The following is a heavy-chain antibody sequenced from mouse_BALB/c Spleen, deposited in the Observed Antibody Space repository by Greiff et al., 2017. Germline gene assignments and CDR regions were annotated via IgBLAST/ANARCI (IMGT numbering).Heavy chain of an antibody. Sequence: EVNVVESGGGLVQPGGSRKLSCAASGFTFSSFGMHWVRQAPEKGLEWVAYISSGSSTIYYADTVKGRFTISRDNPKNTLFLQMTSLRSEDTAMYYCARPANWDAMDYWGQGTSVTVSS. J-gene: IGHJ4*01. CDR3: ARPANWDAMDY. CDR1: GFTFSSFG. CDR2: ISSGSSTI. D-gene: IGHD4-1*01. V-gene: IGHV5-17*02.